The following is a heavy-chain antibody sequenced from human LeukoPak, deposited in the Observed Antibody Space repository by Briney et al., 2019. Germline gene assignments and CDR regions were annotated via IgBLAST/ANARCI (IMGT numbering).Heavy chain of an antibody. D-gene: IGHD2-15*01. J-gene: IGHJ4*02. CDR3: VRVKGSYFDY. CDR2: ISSSGSAI. CDR1: GFPLSSYS. V-gene: IGHV3-48*01. Sequence: GGSLRLPCAASGFPLSSYSINWVRQAPGKGLEWVSYISSSGSAIYYVDSVKGRFTASRDNAKNSLFLQMNSPRAEDTAVYYCVRVKGSYFDYWGQGALVTVSS.